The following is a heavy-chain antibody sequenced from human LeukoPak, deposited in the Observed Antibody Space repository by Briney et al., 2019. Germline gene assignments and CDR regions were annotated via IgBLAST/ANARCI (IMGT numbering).Heavy chain of an antibody. CDR3: TPLHDSKVDSAPFDY. D-gene: IGHD3-22*01. V-gene: IGHV3-73*01. Sequence: PGGSLRLSCATSVVTFSGSAMHWVREASGKGLEWVGRIRSKANSYATAYAASVKGRFTISRDDSKNTAYLQMNSLKTEDTAVYYCTPLHDSKVDSAPFDYWGQGTLVTVSS. CDR2: IRSKANSYAT. CDR1: VVTFSGSA. J-gene: IGHJ4*02.